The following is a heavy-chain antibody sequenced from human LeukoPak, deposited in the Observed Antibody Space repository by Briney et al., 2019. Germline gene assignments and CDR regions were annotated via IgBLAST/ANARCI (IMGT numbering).Heavy chain of an antibody. CDR2: IYTSGST. D-gene: IGHD6-6*01. CDR1: GGSISSGSYY. CDR3: ASTALESIAARPDYYYYMDV. J-gene: IGHJ6*03. Sequence: KASETLSLTCTVSGGSISSGSYYWSWIRQPAGKGLEWIGRIYTSGSTNYNPSLKSRVTISVDTSKNQFSLKLSSVTAADTAVYYCASTALESIAARPDYYYYMDVWGKGTTVTVSS. V-gene: IGHV4-61*02.